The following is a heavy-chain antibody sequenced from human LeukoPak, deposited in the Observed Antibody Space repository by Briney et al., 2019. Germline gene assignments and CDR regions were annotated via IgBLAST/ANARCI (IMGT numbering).Heavy chain of an antibody. V-gene: IGHV1-18*01. CDR2: ISAYNGNT. D-gene: IGHD3-3*01. Sequence: ASVKVSCKASGYTIIRYGISWVRQAPGPGLERMGWISAYNGNTNYEHKPQGRVTMTTDTSTSTAYMELRSLRSDDTAVYYCARVSVRYYFWSGYYLFEDGFEPWGQGTLVTVSS. CDR3: ARVSVRYYFWSGYYLFEDGFEP. CDR1: GYTIIRYG. J-gene: IGHJ5*02.